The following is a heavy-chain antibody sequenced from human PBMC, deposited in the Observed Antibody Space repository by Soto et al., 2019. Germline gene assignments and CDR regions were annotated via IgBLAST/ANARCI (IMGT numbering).Heavy chain of an antibody. V-gene: IGHV4-61*01. D-gene: IGHD4-17*01. J-gene: IGHJ5*02. CDR1: CGSVISGSYY. Sequence: SETLSLTCTFSCGSVISGSYYWSWIRQPPGKGLEWIGYIYYSGSTNYNPSLKSRVTISADTSKNQFSLKLSSVTAADTAVYYCARRRGSMTTVTNWFDPWGQGTLVTVSS. CDR2: IYYSGST. CDR3: ARRRGSMTTVTNWFDP.